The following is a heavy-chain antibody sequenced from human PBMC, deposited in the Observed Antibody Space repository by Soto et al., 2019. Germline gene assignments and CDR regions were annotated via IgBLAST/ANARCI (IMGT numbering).Heavy chain of an antibody. J-gene: IGHJ4*02. V-gene: IGHV3-11*05. CDR1: GFTLSESF. CDR2: ITTSGSYT. CDR3: VREAWSNPDY. D-gene: IGHD1-26*01. Sequence: QVQLVESGGGLVKPGGSLRLSCAASGFTLSESFMSWIRLAPGRGLEWVSYITTSGSYTRYADSVKGRFTISSDDAKNSLYLQMNSLRAEDTALYYCVREAWSNPDYWGQGTLVTVSS.